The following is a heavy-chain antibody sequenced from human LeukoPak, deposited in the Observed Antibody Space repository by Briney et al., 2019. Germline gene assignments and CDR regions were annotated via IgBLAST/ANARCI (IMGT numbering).Heavy chain of an antibody. CDR1: GFTFSSYS. V-gene: IGHV3-21*01. CDR2: ISSSSSYI. D-gene: IGHD5-18*01. Sequence: GGSLRLSCAASGFTFSSYSMNWVRQAPGKGLEWVSSISSSSSYIYYADSVKGRFTISRDNAKSSLYLQMNSLRAEDTAVYYCARDVSGYSYGLFDYWGQGTLVTVSS. J-gene: IGHJ4*02. CDR3: ARDVSGYSYGLFDY.